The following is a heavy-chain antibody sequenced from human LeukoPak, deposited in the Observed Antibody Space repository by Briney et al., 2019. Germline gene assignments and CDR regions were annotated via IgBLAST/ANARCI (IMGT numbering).Heavy chain of an antibody. CDR1: GGSISSGDYY. Sequence: SETLSLTCTVSGGSISSGDYYWSWVRQPPGKGLEWFGSIFYSGSTYYNPPLKSRVSISVDTSKNQFSLKLSSVTAADTAVYYCAGDMLTCSGGSCYSSGFDYWGQGTLVTVSP. J-gene: IGHJ4*02. D-gene: IGHD2-15*01. CDR2: IFYSGST. V-gene: IGHV4-30-4*01. CDR3: AGDMLTCSGGSCYSSGFDY.